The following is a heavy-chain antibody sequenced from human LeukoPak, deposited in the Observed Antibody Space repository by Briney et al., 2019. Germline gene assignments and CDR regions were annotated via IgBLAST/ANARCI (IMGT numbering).Heavy chain of an antibody. J-gene: IGHJ6*03. D-gene: IGHD3-10*01. Sequence: GGSLRLSCAASGFTFSSYEMNWVRQAPGKGLEWVSYISSSGSTIYYADSVKGRFTISRDNAKNSLYLQMNSLRAEDTAVYYCASGVVRARSYYYYYYMDVWGKGTTVTISS. V-gene: IGHV3-48*03. CDR2: ISSSGSTI. CDR1: GFTFSSYE. CDR3: ASGVVRARSYYYYYYMDV.